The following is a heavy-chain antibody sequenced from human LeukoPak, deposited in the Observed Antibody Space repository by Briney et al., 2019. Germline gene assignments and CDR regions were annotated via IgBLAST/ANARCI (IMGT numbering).Heavy chain of an antibody. CDR3: AYCGGDCNDAFDI. D-gene: IGHD2-21*02. V-gene: IGHV1-24*01. CDR2: FDPEDGET. CDR1: GYTLTELS. Sequence: ASVKVSCKVSGYTLTELSMHWVRQAPGKGLERMGGFDPEDGETIYAQKFQGRVTMTEDTSTDTAYMELSSLRSEDTAVYYCAYCGGDCNDAFDIWGQGTMVTVSS. J-gene: IGHJ3*02.